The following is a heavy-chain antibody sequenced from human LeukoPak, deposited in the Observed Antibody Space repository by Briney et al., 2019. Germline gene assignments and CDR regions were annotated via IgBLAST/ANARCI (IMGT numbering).Heavy chain of an antibody. V-gene: IGHV1-69*05. CDR2: IIPIFGTA. J-gene: IGHJ4*02. Sequence: SVKVSCKASGGTFSSYAISWVRQAPGQGLEWMGGIIPIFGTANYAQKFQGRVTITTDESTSTAYMELSSLRSEDTAVYYCASSEGFYDILTGYDYWGQGTLVTVSS. CDR3: ASSEGFYDILTGYDY. CDR1: GGTFSSYA. D-gene: IGHD3-9*01.